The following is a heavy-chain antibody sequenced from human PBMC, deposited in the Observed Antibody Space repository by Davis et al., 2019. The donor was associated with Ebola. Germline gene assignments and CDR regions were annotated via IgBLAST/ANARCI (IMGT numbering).Heavy chain of an antibody. J-gene: IGHJ4*02. CDR2: INSDGSST. CDR3: ARDSSGYFIDY. CDR1: GFTFDDYA. D-gene: IGHD3-22*01. V-gene: IGHV3-74*01. Sequence: PGGSLRLSCAASGFTFDDYAMHWVRQAPGKGLVWVSRINSDGSSTSYADSVKGRFTISRDNAKNTLYLQMNSLRAEDTAVYYCARDSSGYFIDYWGQGTLVTVSS.